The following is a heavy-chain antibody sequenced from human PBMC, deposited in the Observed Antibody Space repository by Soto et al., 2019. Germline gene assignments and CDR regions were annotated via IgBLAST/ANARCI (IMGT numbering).Heavy chain of an antibody. D-gene: IGHD5-18*01. Sequence: TLSLTCAVSGGSISSGGYSWSWIRQPPGRPLEWIGYIYHSENTNYNPSLKSRVTISVDRSKNQFSLKLSSVTAADMAVYFCARIPYSYDNYGMDVCGQGITVTVYS. V-gene: IGHV4-30-2*01. J-gene: IGHJ6*02. CDR1: GGSISSGGYS. CDR2: IYHSENT. CDR3: ARIPYSYDNYGMDV.